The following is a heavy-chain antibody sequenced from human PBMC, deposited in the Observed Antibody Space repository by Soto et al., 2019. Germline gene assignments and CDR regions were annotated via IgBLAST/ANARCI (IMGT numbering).Heavy chain of an antibody. CDR2: ISGSGDST. D-gene: IGHD2-15*01. CDR3: ARELGYWRGGSCYMDGAFDF. Sequence: VQLWESGGGLVQPGGSLRLSCAASGSTFSSYAMSWVRQAPGKGLEWVSVISGSGDSTYYADSVKGRFTISRDNSKNTLYVQMLRLRAAATALYYCARELGYWRGGSCYMDGAFDFWGQGTMVTVSS. CDR1: GSTFSSYA. V-gene: IGHV3-23*01. J-gene: IGHJ3*01.